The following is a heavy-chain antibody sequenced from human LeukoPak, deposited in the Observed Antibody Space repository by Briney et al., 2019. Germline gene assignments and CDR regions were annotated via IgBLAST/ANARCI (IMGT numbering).Heavy chain of an antibody. J-gene: IGHJ4*02. CDR1: VYTFTSYY. CDR2: INPSGGST. V-gene: IGHV1-46*01. Sequence: ASVTVSFKASVYTFTSYYMHWVRQAPGQGLEWMGIINPSGGSTSYAQKFQGRVTMTRDTSTSTVYMELSSLRSEDTAVYYCATYSSGWSDYWGQGTLVTVSS. D-gene: IGHD6-19*01. CDR3: ATYSSGWSDY.